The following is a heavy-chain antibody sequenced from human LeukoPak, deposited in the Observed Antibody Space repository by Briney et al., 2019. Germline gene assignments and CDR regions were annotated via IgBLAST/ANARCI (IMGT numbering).Heavy chain of an antibody. Sequence: ASVKVSCKASGYTFTGYYIHWVRQAPGQGLEYMGWIDPNSADTNFAQKFRGRVTMTEDTSINTAYMDLSRLTSDDTAVYYCARDSGEVPDYWGQGTLVTVSS. J-gene: IGHJ4*02. CDR3: ARDSGEVPDY. CDR1: GYTFTGYY. CDR2: IDPNSADT. V-gene: IGHV1-2*02. D-gene: IGHD3-10*01.